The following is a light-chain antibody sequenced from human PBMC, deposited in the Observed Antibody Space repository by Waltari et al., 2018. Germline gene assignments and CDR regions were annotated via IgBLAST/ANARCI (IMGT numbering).Light chain of an antibody. V-gene: IGLV1-44*01. CDR3: AAWADSLSGYV. Sequence: QSVLTQPPSASGTPGQRVTISCSGSMSNIEGDILSWLQHLPGRAPTLLIYNNNQRPAGVPSRFSASKSGTSASLAISGLQSEDEADYCCAAWADSLSGYVFGTGTKVTVL. CDR2: NNN. J-gene: IGLJ1*01. CDR1: MSNIEGDI.